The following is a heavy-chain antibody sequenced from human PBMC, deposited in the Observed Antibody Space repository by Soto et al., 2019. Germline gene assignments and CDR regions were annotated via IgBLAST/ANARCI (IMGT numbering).Heavy chain of an antibody. V-gene: IGHV3-33*01. CDR1: GFTFSSYG. CDR3: ARELGYCSGGSCPWYYGMDV. D-gene: IGHD2-15*01. Sequence: GGSLRLSCAASGFTFSSYGMHWVRQAPGKGLEWVAVIWYDGSNKYYADSVKGRFTISRDNSKNTLYLQMNSLRAEDTAVYYCARELGYCSGGSCPWYYGMDVWGQGTTVTVSS. CDR2: IWYDGSNK. J-gene: IGHJ6*02.